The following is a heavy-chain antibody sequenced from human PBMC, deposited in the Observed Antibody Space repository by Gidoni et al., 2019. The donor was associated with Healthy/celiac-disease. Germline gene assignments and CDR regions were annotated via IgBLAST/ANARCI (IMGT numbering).Heavy chain of an antibody. Sequence: QVQLQQWAAGLLTPSESLSLPCAVYGGSFSCYYWSWIRQPPGKGLEWIGEINHSGSTNYNPSLKSRVTISVDTSKSQFSLKLSSVTAADTAVYYCASPATSWGMDVWGQGTTVTVSS. J-gene: IGHJ6*02. D-gene: IGHD2-2*01. CDR1: GGSFSCYY. CDR3: ASPATSWGMDV. V-gene: IGHV4-34*01. CDR2: INHSGST.